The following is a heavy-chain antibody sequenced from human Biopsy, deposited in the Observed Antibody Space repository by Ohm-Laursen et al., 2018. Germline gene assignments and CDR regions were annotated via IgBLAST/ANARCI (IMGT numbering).Heavy chain of an antibody. CDR1: GYTFTDYD. CDR2: LNPVSGNS. D-gene: IGHD1-7*01. V-gene: IGHV1-8*01. J-gene: IGHJ5*02. Sequence: ASVKVSCKASGYTFTDYDINWVRQASGQGPEWIGWLNPVSGNSNFGQKFRGRVTVTSDTSISTAYMELSGLTSDDTATYYCGRAVRNQLLNDPWGQGTLVTVTS. CDR3: GRAVRNQLLNDP.